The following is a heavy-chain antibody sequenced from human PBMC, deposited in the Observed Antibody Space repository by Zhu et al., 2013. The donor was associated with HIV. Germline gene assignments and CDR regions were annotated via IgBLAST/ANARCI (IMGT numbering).Heavy chain of an antibody. J-gene: IGHJ6*02. V-gene: IGHV1-69*06. CDR1: GGTFSNYA. CDR2: IIPIFGTA. D-gene: IGHD3-3*01. Sequence: QVQLVQSGAEVKKPRSSVKVSCKASGGTFSNYAISWVRQAPGQGLEWMGGIIPIFGTANYAQKFQGRVTITADKSTSTAYMELSSLRSEDTAVYYCARGRAHGVVPPDPNYYGMDVWGQGTTVTVSS. CDR3: ARGRAHGVVPPDPNYYGMDV.